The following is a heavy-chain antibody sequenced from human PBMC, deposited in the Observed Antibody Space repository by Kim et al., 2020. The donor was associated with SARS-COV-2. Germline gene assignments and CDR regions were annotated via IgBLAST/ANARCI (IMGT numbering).Heavy chain of an antibody. Sequence: SETLSLTCAVYGGSFSGYYWSWIRQPPGKGLEWIGEINHSGSTNYNPSLKSRVTISVDTTKNQFSLRLSSVTAADTAVNYCARAPSYRRRYCSSTSCYAGYYYYGMDVWGRGTTVTVSS. D-gene: IGHD2-2*01. CDR2: INHSGST. J-gene: IGHJ6*02. V-gene: IGHV4-34*01. CDR1: GGSFSGYY. CDR3: ARAPSYRRRYCSSTSCYAGYYYYGMDV.